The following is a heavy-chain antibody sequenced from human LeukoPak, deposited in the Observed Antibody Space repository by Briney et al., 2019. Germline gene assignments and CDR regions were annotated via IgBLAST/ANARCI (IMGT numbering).Heavy chain of an antibody. CDR2: IRYDGRNK. CDR1: GFTFSSYG. Sequence: GGSLRLSCAASGFTFSSYGMHWVRQAPGKGLDWVAFIRYDGRNKYYADSVKGRFTISRDNSKNTLYLRMNSLRAEDAAIYYCATYRQVLLPFESWGQGTLVTVSS. CDR3: ATYRQVLLPFES. V-gene: IGHV3-30*02. J-gene: IGHJ4*02. D-gene: IGHD2-8*02.